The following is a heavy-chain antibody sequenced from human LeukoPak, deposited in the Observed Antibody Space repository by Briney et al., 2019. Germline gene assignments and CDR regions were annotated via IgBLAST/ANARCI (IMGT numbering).Heavy chain of an antibody. J-gene: IGHJ5*02. V-gene: IGHV3-21*01. D-gene: IGHD1-26*01. CDR2: ISSSSSYI. CDR3: ARGPVVVGTLGGFDP. CDR1: GFTFSSYS. Sequence: PGGSLRLSCAASGFTFSSYSMNWVRQAPGKGLEWASSISSSSSYIYYADSVKGRFTISRDNAKNSLYLQMNSLRAEDTAVYYCARGPVVVGTLGGFDPWGQGTLVTVSS.